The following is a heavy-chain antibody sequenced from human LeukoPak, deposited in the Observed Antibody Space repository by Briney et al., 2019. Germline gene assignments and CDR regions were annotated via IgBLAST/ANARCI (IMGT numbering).Heavy chain of an antibody. CDR2: IYYSGST. Sequence: SETLSLTCTVSGGSISSSSYYWGWIRQPPGKGLEWIGSIYYSGSTYYNPSLKSRVTISVDTSKNQFSLKLSSVTAADTAVYYCARLVVVGATTSLDYRGQGTLVTVSS. CDR3: ARLVVVGATTSLDY. V-gene: IGHV4-39*01. D-gene: IGHD1-26*01. J-gene: IGHJ4*02. CDR1: GGSISSSSYY.